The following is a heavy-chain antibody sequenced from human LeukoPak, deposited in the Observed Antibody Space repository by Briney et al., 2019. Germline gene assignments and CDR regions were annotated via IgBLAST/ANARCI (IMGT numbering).Heavy chain of an antibody. CDR2: ISSSSSYI. Sequence: PGGSLRLSCAASGFTFSSYSMNWVRQAPGKGLEWVSSISSSSSYIYYADSVKGRFTISRDNAKNSLYLQMNSLRAEDTAVYYCARESSNQLTFAPFDYWGQGTLVTVFS. CDR1: GFTFSSYS. CDR3: ARESSNQLTFAPFDY. V-gene: IGHV3-21*01. D-gene: IGHD2-2*01. J-gene: IGHJ4*02.